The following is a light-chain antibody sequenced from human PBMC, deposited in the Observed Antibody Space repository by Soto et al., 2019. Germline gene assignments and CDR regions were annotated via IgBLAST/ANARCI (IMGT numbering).Light chain of an antibody. CDR1: NSNIGNNA. CDR3: AAWYDGLNALV. CDR2: YDD. J-gene: IGLJ3*02. V-gene: IGLV1-36*01. Sequence: QSVLTQPPSVSDAPRQRVTISCSGSNSNIGNNAVNWYQQLPGKAPKLLIYYDDLLPSGVSDRFSGSKSGTSASLAISGLQSDDEDAYYCAAWYDGLNALVFGGGTKLTVL.